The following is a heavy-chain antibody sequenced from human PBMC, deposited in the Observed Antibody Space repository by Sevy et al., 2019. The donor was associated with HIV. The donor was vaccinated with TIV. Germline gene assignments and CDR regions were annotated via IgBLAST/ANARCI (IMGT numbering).Heavy chain of an antibody. D-gene: IGHD3-3*01. CDR3: ARGLRFLEWTHLPYGMDV. V-gene: IGHV1-69*13. CDR2: IIPIFGTA. Sequence: ASVKVSCKASGGTFSSYAISWVRQAPGQGLEWMGGIIPIFGTANYAQKFQGRVTITADESTSTAYMELSSLRSEDTAGYYCARGLRFLEWTHLPYGMDVWGQGTMVTVSS. J-gene: IGHJ6*02. CDR1: GGTFSSYA.